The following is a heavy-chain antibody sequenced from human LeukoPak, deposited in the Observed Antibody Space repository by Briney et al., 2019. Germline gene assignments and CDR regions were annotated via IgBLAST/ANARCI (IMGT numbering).Heavy chain of an antibody. CDR2: LYYSGST. J-gene: IGHJ6*01. CDR3: ARGTRYCTNTSCYKTAMDV. V-gene: IGHV4-30-4*01. D-gene: IGHD2-2*02. Sequence: SQTLSLTCTVSGGSISSDGYYWGWIRQPPEKGLEWLGYLYYSGSTYYNASLRSRITISVDTSKNQFSLKLSSVTAADTAVYFCARGTRYCTNTSCYKTAMDVWGQGTTVTVPS. CDR1: GGSISSDGYY.